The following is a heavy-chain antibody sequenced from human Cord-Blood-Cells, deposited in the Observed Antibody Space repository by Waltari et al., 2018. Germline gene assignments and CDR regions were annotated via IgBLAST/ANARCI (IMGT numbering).Heavy chain of an antibody. J-gene: IGHJ3*02. CDR2: IYYSGST. V-gene: IGHV4-39*01. D-gene: IGHD2-2*01. Sequence: QLQLQESGPGLVKPSETLSLTCTVSGGSISSSSYYWGWIRQPPGKGLEWIGSIYYSGSTYYNPSLKSRVTISVDTSKNQFSLKLSSVTAADTAVYYGARRYQLLDAFDIWGQGTMVTVSS. CDR3: ARRYQLLDAFDI. CDR1: GGSISSSSYY.